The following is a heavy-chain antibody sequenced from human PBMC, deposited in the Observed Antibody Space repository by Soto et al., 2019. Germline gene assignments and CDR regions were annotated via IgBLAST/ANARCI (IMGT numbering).Heavy chain of an antibody. CDR1: GFTFSTYA. D-gene: IGHD3-10*01. CDR2: VSNDGRIK. Sequence: GGSLRLSCAASGFTFSTYAMHWVRQAPGKGLEWVAVVSNDGRIKYYADSVRGRFTVSRDNSANTLFLQVSSLRGDDTAVYYCARDGFWLRYYPEAGFDYWGQGTPVTVSS. CDR3: ARDGFWLRYYPEAGFDY. J-gene: IGHJ4*02. V-gene: IGHV3-30*04.